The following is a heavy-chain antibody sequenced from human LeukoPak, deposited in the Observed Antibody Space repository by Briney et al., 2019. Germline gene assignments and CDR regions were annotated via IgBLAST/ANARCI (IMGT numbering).Heavy chain of an antibody. V-gene: IGHV3-23*01. Sequence: GGSLRLSCAASGFTFSSYVMNWVRQTPGKGLEWVSAISGSGGSTYYADSVKGRFTISRDNSKITLYLQMNSLRAEDTAVYYCTKWGSGSPSDGMDVWGQGTTVTVSS. D-gene: IGHD3-10*01. CDR2: ISGSGGST. J-gene: IGHJ6*02. CDR3: TKWGSGSPSDGMDV. CDR1: GFTFSSYV.